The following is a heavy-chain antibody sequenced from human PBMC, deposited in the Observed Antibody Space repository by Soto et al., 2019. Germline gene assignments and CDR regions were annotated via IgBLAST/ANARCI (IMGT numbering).Heavy chain of an antibody. D-gene: IGHD3-10*01. CDR2: ISGEGSVT. CDR1: GFTFSASA. Sequence: WGSLRLSCAASGFTFSASAMSWVRQAPGEGLEWVSAISGEGSVTYYADSVKGRFTISRDNSKNTLYLQMNSLRGEDTALYYCAKVTQSTMVRGDPDYWGLGTLVTVSS. CDR3: AKVTQSTMVRGDPDY. V-gene: IGHV3-23*01. J-gene: IGHJ4*02.